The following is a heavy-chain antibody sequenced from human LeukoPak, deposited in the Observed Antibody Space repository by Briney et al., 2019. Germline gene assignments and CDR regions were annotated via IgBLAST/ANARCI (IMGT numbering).Heavy chain of an antibody. CDR3: AIIVSSSQIDY. CDR2: ISYDGSNK. Sequence: GGSLRLSCAASGFTFSSYAMHWVRQAPGKGLEWVAVISYDGSNKYYADSVKGRFTISRDNSKNTLYLQMNSLRAEDTAVYYCAIIVSSSQIDYWGQGTLVTVSS. V-gene: IGHV3-30-3*01. D-gene: IGHD6-6*01. CDR1: GFTFSSYA. J-gene: IGHJ4*02.